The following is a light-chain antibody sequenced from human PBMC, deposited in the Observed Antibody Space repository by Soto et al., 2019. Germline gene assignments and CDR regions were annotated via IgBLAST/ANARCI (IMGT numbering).Light chain of an antibody. J-gene: IGKJ1*01. V-gene: IGKV1-39*01. CDR1: QTISTW. Sequence: DIQMTQSPSTLSASVGDRVTITCRASQTISTWLAWFQQKPGKAPKLLIYDASSLRSGVPSRFSGYGSGTDFTLTISSLQPEDFATYYCQQSYSTPPTFGQGTKVDIK. CDR3: QQSYSTPPT. CDR2: DAS.